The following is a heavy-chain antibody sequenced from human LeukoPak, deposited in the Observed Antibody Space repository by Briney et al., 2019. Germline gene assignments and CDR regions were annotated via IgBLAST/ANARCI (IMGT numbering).Heavy chain of an antibody. V-gene: IGHV4-4*07. CDR3: ARDDPARMTATLDY. CDR1: GGSINNYF. CDR2: IYTSGST. J-gene: IGHJ4*02. Sequence: SETLSLTCTVSGGSINNYFWSWVRQPAGEGLEWIGRIYTSGSTNYNPSLRSRVTISVDMSKNQFSLKLSTVTAADTAVYYCARDDPARMTATLDYWGQGILVTVSS. D-gene: IGHD2-21*02.